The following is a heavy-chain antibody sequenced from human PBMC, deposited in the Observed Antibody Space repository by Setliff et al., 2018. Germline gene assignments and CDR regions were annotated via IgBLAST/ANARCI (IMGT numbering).Heavy chain of an antibody. Sequence: SETLSLTCTVSGGSISSSSYYWGWIRQPPGKGLEWIGSISYSGSTYYNPPLKSRVTISVDTSKNQFSLKLSSVTAADTAVYYCARDQYNFWSYHWFDPWGQGTLVTVSS. CDR2: ISYSGST. CDR1: GGSISSSSYY. D-gene: IGHD3-3*01. CDR3: ARDQYNFWSYHWFDP. V-gene: IGHV4-39*02. J-gene: IGHJ5*02.